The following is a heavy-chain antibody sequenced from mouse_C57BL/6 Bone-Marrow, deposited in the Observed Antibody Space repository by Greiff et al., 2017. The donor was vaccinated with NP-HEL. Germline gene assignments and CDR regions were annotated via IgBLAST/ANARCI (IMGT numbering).Heavy chain of an antibody. V-gene: IGHV5-2*01. J-gene: IGHJ4*01. CDR1: EYEFPSHD. Sequence: EVKLLESGGGLVQPGESLKLSCESNEYEFPSHDMSWVRKTPEKRLELVAAINSDGGSTYYPDTMERRFIISRDNTKKTLYLQMSSLRSEDTALYYCAIYYDYGGYAMDYWGQGTSVTVSS. D-gene: IGHD2-4*01. CDR3: AIYYDYGGYAMDY. CDR2: INSDGGST.